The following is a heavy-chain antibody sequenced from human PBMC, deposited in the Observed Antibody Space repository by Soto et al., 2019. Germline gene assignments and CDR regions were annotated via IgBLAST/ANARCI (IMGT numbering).Heavy chain of an antibody. CDR1: GASISRGNYY. J-gene: IGHJ6*02. Sequence: SETLSLTCTVSGASISRGNYYWGWIRQPPGKGLELIGNIYYSRNTYCNPSLKSRVTISVDTSKNQFSMRLSCVTAADTAVYYCPGLNTFQRACENYHYXDLDVWGHGTTVTXS. CDR2: IYYSRNT. V-gene: IGHV4-39*01. CDR3: PGLNTFQRACENYHYXDLDV.